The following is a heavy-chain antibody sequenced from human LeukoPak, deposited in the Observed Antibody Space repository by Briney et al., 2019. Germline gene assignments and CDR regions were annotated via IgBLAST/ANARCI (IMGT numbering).Heavy chain of an antibody. CDR3: ARLVLGYCTNGVCYRWFDP. V-gene: IGHV4-38-2*01. J-gene: IGHJ5*02. CDR2: IYHTGSA. Sequence: PSDTLSLTCVVSGYSISSGYQWAWIRQSPGKGLEWIGSIYHTGSAHYNPSLQSRVTISVDTSNNQFSLKLSSATAADTAVYYCARLVLGYCTNGVCYRWFDPWGQGTLVTVSS. CDR1: GYSISSGYQ. D-gene: IGHD2-8*01.